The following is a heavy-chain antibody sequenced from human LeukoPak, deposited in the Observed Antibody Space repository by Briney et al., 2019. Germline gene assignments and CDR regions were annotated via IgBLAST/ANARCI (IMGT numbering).Heavy chain of an antibody. V-gene: IGHV3-30*18. Sequence: GGSLRLSCAASGFTFSTYGMHWVRQAPGKGLEWVAVISYGGSNTYYAYYVKGRFTISRDNSKNTLFLQMNSLRAEDTAVYYCAKLPAPEGYDYGSIDYWGQGTLVTVSS. CDR1: GFTFSTYG. CDR3: AKLPAPEGYDYGSIDY. D-gene: IGHD5-18*01. J-gene: IGHJ4*02. CDR2: ISYGGSNT.